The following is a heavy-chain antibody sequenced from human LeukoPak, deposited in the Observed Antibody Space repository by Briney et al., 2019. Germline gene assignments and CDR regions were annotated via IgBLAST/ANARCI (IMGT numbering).Heavy chain of an antibody. J-gene: IGHJ4*02. Sequence: PSETLSLTRTVSGGSISSYYWSWIRQPPGRGLEWIGYIYYSGSTNYNPSLKSRVTISVDTSKNQFSLKLSSVTAADTAVYYCALYYDSSGYDYWGQGTLVTVSS. CDR3: ALYYDSSGYDY. CDR2: IYYSGST. D-gene: IGHD3-22*01. V-gene: IGHV4-59*01. CDR1: GGSISSYY.